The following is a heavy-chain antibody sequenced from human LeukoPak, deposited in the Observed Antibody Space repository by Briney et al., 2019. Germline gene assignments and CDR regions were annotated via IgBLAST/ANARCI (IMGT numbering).Heavy chain of an antibody. Sequence: PGGSLRLSCAASGFTFSSYAMSWVRQAPGKGLEWVSAISGSGGSTYYADSVKGRFTISRDNSKNTVYLQLNSLRAEDTAVYYCAKRGTTGTTQWFDPWGQGTLVTVSS. CDR3: AKRGTTGTTQWFDP. V-gene: IGHV3-23*01. D-gene: IGHD1-1*01. CDR1: GFTFSSYA. J-gene: IGHJ5*02. CDR2: ISGSGGST.